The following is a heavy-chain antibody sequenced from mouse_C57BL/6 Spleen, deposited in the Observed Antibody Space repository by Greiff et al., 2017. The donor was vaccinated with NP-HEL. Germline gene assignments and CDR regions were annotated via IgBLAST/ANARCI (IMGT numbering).Heavy chain of an antibody. D-gene: IGHD2-4*01. V-gene: IGHV1-42*01. Sequence: VQLKQSGPELVKPGASVKISCKASGYSFTGYYMNWVKQSPEKSLEWIGEINPSTGGTTYNQKFKAKATLTVDKSSSTAYMQLKSLTSEDSAVYYCARRDYDYEGDYWGQGTTLTVSS. CDR3: ARRDYDYEGDY. J-gene: IGHJ2*01. CDR2: INPSTGGT. CDR1: GYSFTGYY.